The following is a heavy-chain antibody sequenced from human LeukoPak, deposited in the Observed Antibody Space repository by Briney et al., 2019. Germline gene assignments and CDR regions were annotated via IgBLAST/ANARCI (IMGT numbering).Heavy chain of an antibody. V-gene: IGHV4-59*01. D-gene: IGHD3-22*01. CDR1: GGSISSYY. Sequence: KTPETLSLTCTVSGGSISSYYWSWIRQPPGKGLEWIGYLYYSGSTNYNPSLKSRVTISVDTSKNQFSLKLSSVTAADTAVYYCARGGPLYDSSGYYEDYYYYYGMDVWGQGTTVTVSS. J-gene: IGHJ6*02. CDR2: LYYSGST. CDR3: ARGGPLYDSSGYYEDYYYYYGMDV.